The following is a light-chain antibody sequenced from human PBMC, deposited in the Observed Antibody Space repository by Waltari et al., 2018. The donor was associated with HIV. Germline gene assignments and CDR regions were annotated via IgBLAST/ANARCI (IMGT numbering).Light chain of an antibody. Sequence: AIRMTQSPSSFSASTGDRVTITCRASQGISNYLAWYQQQPGKAPKLLIYAASTLQTGIPERFSGSGSGTDFTRTIRCLQSEDFATYYWQQYYKYPYTFGQGTKLEIK. CDR1: QGISNY. CDR2: AAS. J-gene: IGKJ2*01. V-gene: IGKV1-8*01. CDR3: QQYYKYPYT.